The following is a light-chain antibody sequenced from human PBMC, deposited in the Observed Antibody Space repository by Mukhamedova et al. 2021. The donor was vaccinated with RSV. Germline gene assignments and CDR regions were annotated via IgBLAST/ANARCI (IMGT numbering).Light chain of an antibody. CDR2: DVS. J-gene: IGLJ1*01. CDR1: SDVDGYNY. CDR3: SSYTSSSTLV. V-gene: IGLV2-14*04. Sequence: SDVDGYNYVSWYQQHPGKAPKLMIYDVSNRPSGVSNRFSGSKSGNTASLTISGLQAEDEADYYCSSYTSSSTLVFGTGTKVTVL.